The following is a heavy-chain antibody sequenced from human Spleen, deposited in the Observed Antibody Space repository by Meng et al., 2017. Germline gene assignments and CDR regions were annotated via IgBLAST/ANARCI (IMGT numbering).Heavy chain of an antibody. J-gene: IGHJ4*02. D-gene: IGHD5-18*01. CDR1: GFTFDDYG. CDR3: ARDLGYSYGFDY. V-gene: IGHV3-20*04. CDR2: INWNGGST. Sequence: GESLKISCAASGFTFDDYGMSWVRQAPGKGLEWVSGINWNGGSTGYADSVKGRFTISRDNAKNSLYLQMNSLRAEDTALYYCARDLGYSYGFDYWGQGTLVTVSS.